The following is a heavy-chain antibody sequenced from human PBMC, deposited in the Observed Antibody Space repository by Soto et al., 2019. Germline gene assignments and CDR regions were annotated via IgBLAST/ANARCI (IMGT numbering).Heavy chain of an antibody. D-gene: IGHD6-13*01. V-gene: IGHV1-69*13. CDR1: GGTFSSYA. CDR3: ARDQGRSSWSSHFDY. J-gene: IGHJ4*02. CDR2: IIPIFGTA. Sequence: ASVKVSCKASGGTFSSYAISWVRQAPGQGLEWMGGIIPIFGTANYAQKFQGRVTITADESTSTAYMELSSLRSEDTAVYYCARDQGRSSWSSHFDYWGQGTLVTVSS.